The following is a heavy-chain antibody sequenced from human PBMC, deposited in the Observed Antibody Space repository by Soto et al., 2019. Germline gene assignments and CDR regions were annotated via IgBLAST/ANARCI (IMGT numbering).Heavy chain of an antibody. Sequence: QVQLQESGPGLVKPSETLSLTCTVSGGSISSYYWSWIRQPPGKGLEWIGYIYYSGSTNYNPSLTRRVTLSVDTSQNQFSLKLSSVTAADTAVYYCARMAMDPFFDYWGQGTLVTVSS. J-gene: IGHJ4*02. V-gene: IGHV4-59*01. CDR2: IYYSGST. CDR1: GGSISSYY. D-gene: IGHD5-18*01. CDR3: ARMAMDPFFDY.